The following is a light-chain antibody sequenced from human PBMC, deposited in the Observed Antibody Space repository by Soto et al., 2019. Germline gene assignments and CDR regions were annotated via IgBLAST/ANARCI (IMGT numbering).Light chain of an antibody. V-gene: IGLV6-57*04. Sequence: NFMLTQPHSVSESPGKTVTISSTRSSGSIASNYVQWYQQRPGSAPTTVIYEDNQRPSGVPDRFSGSIDSSSNSASLTISGLKTEDEADYYCQSYDSSNPVVFGGGTQLTVL. J-gene: IGLJ2*01. CDR3: QSYDSSNPVV. CDR2: EDN. CDR1: SGSIASNY.